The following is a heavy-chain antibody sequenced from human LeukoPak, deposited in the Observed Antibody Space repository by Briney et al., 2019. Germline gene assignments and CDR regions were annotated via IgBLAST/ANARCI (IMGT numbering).Heavy chain of an antibody. CDR2: ISYDGSNK. J-gene: IGHJ6*02. Sequence: HPGGSLRLSCAASGFTFSSYAMHWVRQAPGKGLEWVALISYDGSNKYYADSVKGRFTISRDNSKNTLYLPMNSLRAEDTAVYYCARDGAPLVVVPAAIPGYYYYYGMDVWGQGTTVTVSS. D-gene: IGHD2-2*02. CDR3: ARDGAPLVVVPAAIPGYYYYYGMDV. CDR1: GFTFSSYA. V-gene: IGHV3-30*04.